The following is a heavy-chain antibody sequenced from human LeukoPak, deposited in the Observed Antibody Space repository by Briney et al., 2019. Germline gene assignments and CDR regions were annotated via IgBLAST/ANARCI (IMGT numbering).Heavy chain of an antibody. CDR1: GFTFSSYA. D-gene: IGHD3-10*01. CDR2: ISYDGSNK. Sequence: GGSLRLSCAASGFTFSSYAMHWVRQAPGKGLEWVAVISYDGSNKYYADSVKGRFTISRDNSKNTLYLQMNSLRAEDTAVYYCARGGITMVRGVSYYFDYWGQGTLVTVSS. CDR3: ARGGITMVRGVSYYFDY. V-gene: IGHV3-30*04. J-gene: IGHJ4*02.